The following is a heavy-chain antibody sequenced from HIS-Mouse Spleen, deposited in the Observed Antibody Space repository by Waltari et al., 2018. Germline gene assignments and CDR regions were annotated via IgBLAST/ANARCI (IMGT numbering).Heavy chain of an antibody. CDR3: ARGGIAAAGGPFDY. CDR1: GFTFSSYA. V-gene: IGHV3-30-3*02. J-gene: IGHJ4*02. D-gene: IGHD6-13*01. Sequence: QVQLVESGGGVVQPGRSLRLSCAASGFTFSSYAMHWVRQAPGKGLEWVAVISDDGSNKYYADSVKGRFTISRDNSKNTLYLQMNSLRAEDTAVYYCARGGIAAAGGPFDYWGQGTLVTVSS. CDR2: ISDDGSNK.